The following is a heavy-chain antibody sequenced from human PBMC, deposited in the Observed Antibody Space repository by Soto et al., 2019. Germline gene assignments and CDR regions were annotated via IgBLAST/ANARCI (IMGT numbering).Heavy chain of an antibody. J-gene: IGHJ6*02. CDR3: ARMPPIVGATTYVYYYYYGMDV. D-gene: IGHD1-26*01. CDR1: GGSISSYY. V-gene: IGHV4-59*01. CDR2: IYYSGST. Sequence: NPSETLSLTCTVSGGSISSYYWSWIRQPPGKGLEWIGYIYYSGSTNYNPSLKSRVTISVDTSKNQFSLKLSSVTAADTAVYYCARMPPIVGATTYVYYYYYGMDVWGQGTTVTVSS.